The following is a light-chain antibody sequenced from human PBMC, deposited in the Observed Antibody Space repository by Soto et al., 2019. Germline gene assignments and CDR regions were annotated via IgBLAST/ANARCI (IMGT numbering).Light chain of an antibody. J-gene: IGKJ1*01. Sequence: EIVLTQSPGTLSLSPGERATLSCRASQSVSSSYLAWYQQKPGQAPRLLIYGASSRATGIPDRFSGSGSGKDFPLTISRLEHEDFTVYYCQQYGSSPRTFGQGTKVEIK. CDR1: QSVSSSY. V-gene: IGKV3-20*01. CDR2: GAS. CDR3: QQYGSSPRT.